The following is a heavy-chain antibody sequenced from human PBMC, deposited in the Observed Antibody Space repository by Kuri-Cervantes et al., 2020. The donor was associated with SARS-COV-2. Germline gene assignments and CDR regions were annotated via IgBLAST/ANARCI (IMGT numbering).Heavy chain of an antibody. V-gene: IGHV1-46*03. CDR2: INPSGGIT. J-gene: IGHJ6*03. CDR1: GYTFTSYY. D-gene: IGHD3-3*01. Sequence: ASVKVSCKASGYTFTSYYMHWVRQAPGQGLEWMGIINPSGGITSYAQKFQGRVTMTRDTSTSTVYMELSSLRSEDTAVYYCARSGQEMGAYYDFWSVPPGGYYYYMDVWGKGTTVTVSS. CDR3: ARSGQEMGAYYDFWSVPPGGYYYYMDV.